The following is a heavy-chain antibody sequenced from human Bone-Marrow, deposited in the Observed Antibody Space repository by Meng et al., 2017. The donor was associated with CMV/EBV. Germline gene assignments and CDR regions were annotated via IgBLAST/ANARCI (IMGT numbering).Heavy chain of an antibody. D-gene: IGHD3-9*01. V-gene: IGHV1-69*10. CDR2: IIPILGIA. J-gene: IGHJ4*02. CDR1: GGTFSSYA. CDR3: AREGYYDILTGYEVPFPPDGSSEADY. Sequence: SVKVSCKASGGTFSSYAISWVRQAPGQGLEWMGGIIPILGIANYAQKFQGRVTITADKSTSTAYMELSSLRSEDTAVYYCAREGYYDILTGYEVPFPPDGSSEADYWAQGTLVTVPS.